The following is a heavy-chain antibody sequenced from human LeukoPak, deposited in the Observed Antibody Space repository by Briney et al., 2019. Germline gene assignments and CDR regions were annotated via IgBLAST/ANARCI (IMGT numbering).Heavy chain of an antibody. CDR3: ARVGTVSSSWSFDY. CDR1: GYTFTGYY. J-gene: IGHJ4*02. Sequence: ASVKVSCKASGYTFTGYYMHWVRQAPGQGLEWMGWVNPNSGGTNYAQKFQGWVTMTRDTSISTAYMELSRLRSDDTAVYYCARVGTVSSSWSFDYWGQGTLVTVSS. CDR2: VNPNSGGT. D-gene: IGHD6-13*01. V-gene: IGHV1-2*04.